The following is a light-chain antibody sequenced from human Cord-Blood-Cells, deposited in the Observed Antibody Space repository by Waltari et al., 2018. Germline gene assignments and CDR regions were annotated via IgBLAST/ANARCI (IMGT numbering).Light chain of an antibody. CDR2: GAS. J-gene: IGKJ4*01. CDR1: QSVSSN. CDR3: QQYNNWPLT. V-gene: IGKV3D-15*01. Sequence: EIVMTQSPATLSVSPGERATLSCRASQSVSSNLAWYQQKPGQAPRLSIYGASTRDTGIPARFSGSGSGTEFTLTISSLQSEDFAVYYCQQYNNWPLTFGGGTKVEIK.